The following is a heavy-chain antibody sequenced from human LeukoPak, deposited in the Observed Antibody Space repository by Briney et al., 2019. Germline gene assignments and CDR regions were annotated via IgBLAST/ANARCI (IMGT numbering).Heavy chain of an antibody. V-gene: IGHV4-59*08. D-gene: IGHD2-15*01. CDR1: GGSISSYY. CDR3: ARTLYCSGGSCYPRGMDA. Sequence: SETLSLTCTVSGGSISSYYWSWIRQPPGKGLEWIGYIYYSGSTNYNPSLKSRVTISVDTSKNQFSLKLSSVTAADTAVYYCARTLYCSGGSCYPRGMDAWGQGTTVTVSS. CDR2: IYYSGST. J-gene: IGHJ6*02.